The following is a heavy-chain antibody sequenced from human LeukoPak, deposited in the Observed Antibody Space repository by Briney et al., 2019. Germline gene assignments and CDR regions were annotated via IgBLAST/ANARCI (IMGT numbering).Heavy chain of an antibody. CDR3: ARVTSRSGSGVVLRYFDWYYYMDV. CDR1: GYTFTSYD. J-gene: IGHJ6*03. CDR2: MNPNSGNT. Sequence: VPVKVSCKASGYTFTSYDINWVRQATGPPLEWIGWMNPNSGNTGYAQKFQGRVTSTRNTSISTAYMELSSLRSEDTAVYYRARVTSRSGSGVVLRYFDWYYYMDVWGKGTTVTVSS. V-gene: IGHV1-8*03. D-gene: IGHD3-9*01.